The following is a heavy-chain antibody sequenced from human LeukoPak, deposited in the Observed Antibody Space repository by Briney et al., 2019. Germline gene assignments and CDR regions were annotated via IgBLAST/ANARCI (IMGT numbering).Heavy chain of an antibody. CDR1: TFALSNYE. D-gene: IGHD3-10*01. CDR3: ARGVWFGELSYFDY. CDR2: ISLIGTTI. J-gene: IGHJ4*02. Sequence: PGGSLRLSCSASTFALSNYEMNWVRQAPGKGLEWVAYISLIGTTIHYADSVKGRFTISRDNAENSLCLQMNSLRAGETAVYYCARGVWFGELSYFDYWGQGTLVTVYS. V-gene: IGHV3-48*03.